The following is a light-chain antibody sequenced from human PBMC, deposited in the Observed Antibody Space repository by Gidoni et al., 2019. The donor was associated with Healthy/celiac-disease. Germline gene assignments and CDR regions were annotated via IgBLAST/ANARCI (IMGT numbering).Light chain of an antibody. Sequence: QSPLTQPPSASGSPGQSVTISCTGTSSDVGGYNYVSWYQQPPGKAPKLMIYEVSKRPSGVPDRFSGSKSGNTASLTVSGLQAEDEADYYCSSYAGSNNSVFGTGTKVTVL. V-gene: IGLV2-8*01. J-gene: IGLJ1*01. CDR2: EVS. CDR1: SSDVGGYNY. CDR3: SSYAGSNNSV.